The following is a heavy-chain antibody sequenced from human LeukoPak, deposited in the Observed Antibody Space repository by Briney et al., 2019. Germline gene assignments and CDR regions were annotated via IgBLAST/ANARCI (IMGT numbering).Heavy chain of an antibody. CDR1: GFTFSTYA. CDR2: INQDGSEK. Sequence: GGSLRLSCAASGFTFSTYAMKWVRQAPGKGLEWVANINQDGSEKYSVDSVKGRFTISRDNAKSSLYLQMNNLRADDTAVYYCARDRALYDSRRGYYYTEDDYWGQGTLVTVSS. V-gene: IGHV3-7*01. D-gene: IGHD3-22*01. CDR3: ARDRALYDSRRGYYYTEDDY. J-gene: IGHJ4*02.